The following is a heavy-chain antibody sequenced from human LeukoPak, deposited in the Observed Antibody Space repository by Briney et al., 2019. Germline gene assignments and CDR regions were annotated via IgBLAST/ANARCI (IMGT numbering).Heavy chain of an antibody. V-gene: IGHV1-2*02. D-gene: IGHD4-17*01. CDR1: GYTFTGYY. Sequence: ASVKVSCKASGYTFTGYYMHWVRQAPGQGLEWMGWINPNSGGTNYAQRFQGRVTMTRDTSTSTAYMELSRLRSDDTAVYYCARRVTTSYYFDYWGQGTLVTVSS. CDR2: INPNSGGT. CDR3: ARRVTTSYYFDY. J-gene: IGHJ4*02.